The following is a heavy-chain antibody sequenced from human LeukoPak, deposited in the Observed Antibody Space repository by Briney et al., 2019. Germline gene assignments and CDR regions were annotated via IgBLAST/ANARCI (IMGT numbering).Heavy chain of an antibody. V-gene: IGHV3-48*03. J-gene: IGHJ4*02. CDR1: GFTFSNYE. CDR2: ISSSGRNI. Sequence: PGGSLRLSCAASGFTFSNYEFNWVRQAPGKGLEWVSYISSSGRNIYYADSVKGRFTISRDNSKNTLYLQMNSLRAEDTAVYYCAKGSIFGVVILDYWGQGTLVTVSS. D-gene: IGHD3-3*02. CDR3: AKGSIFGVVILDY.